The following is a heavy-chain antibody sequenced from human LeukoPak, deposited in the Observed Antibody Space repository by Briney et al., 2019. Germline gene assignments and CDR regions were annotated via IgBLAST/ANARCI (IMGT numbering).Heavy chain of an antibody. CDR2: ISSSSSYI. V-gene: IGHV3-21*01. CDR3: ARDRISQWLTPLGY. CDR1: GFTFSSYS. J-gene: IGHJ4*02. D-gene: IGHD6-19*01. Sequence: RGSLRLSCAASGFTFSSYSMNWVRQAPGKGLEWVSSISSSSSYIYYTDSVKGRFTISRDNAKNSLYLQMNSLRAEDTAVYYCARDRISQWLTPLGYWGQGTLVTVSS.